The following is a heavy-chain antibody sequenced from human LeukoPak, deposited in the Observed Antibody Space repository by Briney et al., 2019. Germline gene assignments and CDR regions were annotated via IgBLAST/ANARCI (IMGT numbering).Heavy chain of an antibody. CDR1: GGSISSYY. Sequence: PSETLSLTCTVSGGSISSYYWSWIRQPPGKGLEWIGYIYYSGSTNYNPSLKSRVTISVDTSKNQFSLKLSSVTAADTAVYYCARGRAPAPSYYYYGMDVWGQGTTVTVSS. CDR3: ARGRAPAPSYYYYGMDV. CDR2: IYYSGST. J-gene: IGHJ6*02. V-gene: IGHV4-59*12.